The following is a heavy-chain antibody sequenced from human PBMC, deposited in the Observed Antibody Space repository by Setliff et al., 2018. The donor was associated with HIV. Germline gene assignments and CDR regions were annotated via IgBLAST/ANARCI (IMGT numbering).Heavy chain of an antibody. Sequence: GASVKVSCKASGYTFTSYYMHWVRQAPGQGLEWMGIINPSSGSTTYAQKFQGRVTMTRDTSINTIYMELSRLRSDDTAVYYCARDLRDGFEEWFSTLDDGMDVWGQGTTVTVSS. CDR1: GYTFTSYY. D-gene: IGHD3-3*01. J-gene: IGHJ6*02. CDR2: INPSSGST. V-gene: IGHV1-46*01. CDR3: ARDLRDGFEEWFSTLDDGMDV.